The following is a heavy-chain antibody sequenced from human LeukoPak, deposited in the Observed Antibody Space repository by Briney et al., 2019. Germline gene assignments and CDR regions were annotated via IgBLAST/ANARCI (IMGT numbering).Heavy chain of an antibody. V-gene: IGHV1-69*01. CDR3: TTRACHAGGCSSSFYYYYGLHF. Sequence: SVKVSCKASGNGISNYAVSWVRQAPGQGFEWMGGIIPIFGTADYAQKFQGRVTITADQSTSTTYMALSSLKSEDTATYYCTTRACHAGGCSSSFYYYYGLHFWGQGTTVSVSS. CDR2: IIPIFGTA. D-gene: IGHD3-16*01. J-gene: IGHJ6*02. CDR1: GNGISNYA.